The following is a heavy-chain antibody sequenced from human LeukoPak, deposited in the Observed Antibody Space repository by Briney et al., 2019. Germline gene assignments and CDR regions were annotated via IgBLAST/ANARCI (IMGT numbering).Heavy chain of an antibody. Sequence: ASVKVSCKASGYTFTSYGISWVRQAPGQGLEWMGWISANSGSANYAQKFQGRVTMTTDTSTSTAYVDLRSLRSDDTAVYYCARVGGYYFPSDYWGQGTLVTVSS. J-gene: IGHJ4*02. CDR3: ARVGGYYFPSDY. CDR1: GYTFTSYG. D-gene: IGHD2-15*01. V-gene: IGHV1-18*01. CDR2: ISANSGSA.